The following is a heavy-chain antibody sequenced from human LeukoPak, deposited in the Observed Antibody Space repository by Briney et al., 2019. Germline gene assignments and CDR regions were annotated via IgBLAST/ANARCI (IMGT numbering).Heavy chain of an antibody. V-gene: IGHV3-53*01. CDR2: IYSGGTM. CDR3: AREITLDY. D-gene: IGHD1-20*01. J-gene: IGHJ4*02. CDR1: GFTVNSNY. Sequence: PGGSLRLSCAASGFTVNSNYMNWVRQAPGKGLEWVSGIYSGGTMYYADSVKGRFTISRDNAKNSLYLQMDSLRAEDTAVYYCAREITLDYWGQGTLVTVSS.